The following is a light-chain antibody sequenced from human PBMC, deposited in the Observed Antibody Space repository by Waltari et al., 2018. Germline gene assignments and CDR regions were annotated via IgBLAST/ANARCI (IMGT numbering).Light chain of an antibody. V-gene: IGLV4-69*01. CDR2: VNSDGCH. CDR1: SGLISTI. CDR3: ETGGHGTWV. Sequence: QLVLTLSPSASASLGASVQLICALSSGLISTILASLQQQPGKCPRYLRPVNSDGCHRKGDEIPDRFSGSSSGAGRYLTISSLQSEDEADYYCETGGHGTWVFGGGTKLTVL. J-gene: IGLJ3*02.